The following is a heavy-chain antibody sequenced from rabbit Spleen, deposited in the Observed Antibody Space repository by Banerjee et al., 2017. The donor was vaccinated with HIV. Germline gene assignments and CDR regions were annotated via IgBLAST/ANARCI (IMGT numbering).Heavy chain of an antibody. V-gene: IGHV1S40*01. CDR3: ARDTGSSFSSYGMDL. D-gene: IGHD8-1*01. CDR1: GFSFSSSDY. CDR2: IAVSSSGFT. J-gene: IGHJ3*01. Sequence: QSLEESEGDLVKPGASLTLTCTASGFSFSSSDYMCWVRQAPGKGLEWISCIAVSSSGFTYSTTWAKGRFTCSKTSSTTVTLQMTSLTVADTATYFCARDTGSSFSSYGMDLWGQGTLVTVS.